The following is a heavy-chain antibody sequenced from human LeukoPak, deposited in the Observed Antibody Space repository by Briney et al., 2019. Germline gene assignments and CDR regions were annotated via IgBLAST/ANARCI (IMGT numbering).Heavy chain of an antibody. D-gene: IGHD4-17*01. J-gene: IGHJ4*02. Sequence: GGSLRLSCGASGFNFNYFGISWVRQAPGKGLEWVAVIWSDTTNKYYADSVKGRFTIPRDNSKNTLYLQMSSLRAEDTAMYYCARDRLTTVTTFHFDYWGQGTLVTVSS. CDR3: ARDRLTTVTTFHFDY. CDR1: GFNFNYFG. CDR2: IWSDTTNK. V-gene: IGHV3-33*01.